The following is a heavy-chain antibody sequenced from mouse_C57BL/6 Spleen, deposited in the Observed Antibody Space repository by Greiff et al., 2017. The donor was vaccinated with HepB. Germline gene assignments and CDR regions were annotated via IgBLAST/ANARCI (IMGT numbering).Heavy chain of an antibody. J-gene: IGHJ1*03. CDR2: IYPGSGST. Sequence: VQLQQSGAELVKPGASVKMSCKASGYTFTSYWITWVKQRPGQGLEWIGDIYPGSGSTNYNEKFKSKATLTVDTSSSTAYMQLSSLTSEDSAVYYCARDLPRYFDVWGTGTTVTVSS. V-gene: IGHV1-55*01. CDR3: ARDLPRYFDV. CDR1: GYTFTSYW.